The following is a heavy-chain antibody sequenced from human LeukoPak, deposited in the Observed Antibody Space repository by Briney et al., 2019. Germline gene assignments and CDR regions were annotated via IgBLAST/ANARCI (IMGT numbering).Heavy chain of an antibody. CDR2: IYSGGST. D-gene: IGHD2-21*01. CDR1: GFTVSSNY. CDR3: ASQHIVVVNQQGAFDI. J-gene: IGHJ3*02. Sequence: PGGSLRLSCAASGFTVSSNYMSWVRQAPGKGLEWVSVIYSGGSTYYAASVKGRFTISRDNSKNTLYLQMNSLRAEDTAVYYCASQHIVVVNQQGAFDIWGQGTMVTVSS. V-gene: IGHV3-66*02.